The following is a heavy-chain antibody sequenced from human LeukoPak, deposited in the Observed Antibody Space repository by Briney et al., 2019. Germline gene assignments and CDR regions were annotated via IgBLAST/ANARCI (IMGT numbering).Heavy chain of an antibody. CDR3: ARYPRLVSNPIDY. D-gene: IGHD6-19*01. CDR2: INPNSGGT. V-gene: IGHV1-2*02. CDR1: GYTFTGYY. Sequence: SVKVSCKASGYTFTGYYMLWLRQAPGQGLEWMGWINPNSGGTNYAQKFQGRVTMTRDTSISTAYMELSRLRSDDTAVYYCARYPRLVSNPIDYWGQGTLVTVSS. J-gene: IGHJ4*02.